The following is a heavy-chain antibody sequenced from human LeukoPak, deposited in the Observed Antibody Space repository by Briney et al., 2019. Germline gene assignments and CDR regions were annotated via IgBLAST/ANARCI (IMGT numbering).Heavy chain of an antibody. D-gene: IGHD3-22*01. CDR3: AKTNGYYDY. Sequence: GSLRLSCAASGFTFSNYGMSWVRQAPGKGLEWVSGISGNGDNTYYADSVKGRSSISRDNSKNTLYLQMDSLRAEGTAVYHCAKTNGYYDYWSRGTLVTVSS. CDR1: GFTFSNYG. V-gene: IGHV3-23*01. CDR2: ISGNGDNT. J-gene: IGHJ4*02.